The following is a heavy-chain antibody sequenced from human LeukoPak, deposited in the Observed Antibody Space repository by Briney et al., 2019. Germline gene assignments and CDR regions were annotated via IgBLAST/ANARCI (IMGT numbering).Heavy chain of an antibody. Sequence: SETLSLTCTVSGGSISSYYWSWIRQPAGKGLEWIGRIYTSGSTNYNPSLKSRVTMSVDTSKNQFSLKLSSVTAADTAVYYCARAARNYDFWSGYYPALKFDPWGQGTLVTVSS. V-gene: IGHV4-4*07. D-gene: IGHD3-3*01. CDR2: IYTSGST. CDR3: ARAARNYDFWSGYYPALKFDP. J-gene: IGHJ5*02. CDR1: GGSISSYY.